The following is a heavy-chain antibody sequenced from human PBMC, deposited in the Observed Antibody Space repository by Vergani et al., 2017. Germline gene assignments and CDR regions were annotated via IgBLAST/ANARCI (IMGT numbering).Heavy chain of an antibody. CDR1: GFTFSSYA. D-gene: IGHD4-17*01. J-gene: IGHJ6*03. CDR2: ISGSGGST. Sequence: EVQLLESGGGLVQPGGSLRLSCAASGFTFSSYAMSWVRQAPGKGLEWVSAISGSGGSTYYADSVKGRCTISRDNSNNTLYLQLNSLRAEDTAVYYCAKTFYGDLLPRYMDVWGKGTTVTVSS. CDR3: AKTFYGDLLPRYMDV. V-gene: IGHV3-23*01.